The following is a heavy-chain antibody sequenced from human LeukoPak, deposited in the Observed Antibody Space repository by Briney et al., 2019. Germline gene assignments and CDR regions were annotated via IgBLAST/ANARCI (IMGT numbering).Heavy chain of an antibody. Sequence: SETLSLTCPVSGRSISSGSYCWSWIRQPAGKGLEWIVRIYTSGSTNYNPSLKSRVTISVDTSKNQFSLKLSSVTAADTAVYYCARGGRGYYGSGTLYMDVWGKGTTVTVSS. V-gene: IGHV4-61*02. CDR2: IYTSGST. CDR1: GRSISSGSYC. D-gene: IGHD3-10*01. CDR3: ARGGRGYYGSGTLYMDV. J-gene: IGHJ6*03.